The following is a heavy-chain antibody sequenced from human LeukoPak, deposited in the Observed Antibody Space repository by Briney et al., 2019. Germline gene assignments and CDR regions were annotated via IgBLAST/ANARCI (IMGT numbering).Heavy chain of an antibody. V-gene: IGHV3-30*04. CDR3: AFGGYDSSGFDY. J-gene: IGHJ4*02. D-gene: IGHD3-22*01. Sequence: GGSRRLSCAASGFTFSSYAMHWVRQAPGKGLEWVAVISYDGSNKYYADSVKGRFTISRDNSKNTLYLQMNSLRAEDTAVYYCAFGGYDSSGFDYWGQGTLVTVSS. CDR2: ISYDGSNK. CDR1: GFTFSSYA.